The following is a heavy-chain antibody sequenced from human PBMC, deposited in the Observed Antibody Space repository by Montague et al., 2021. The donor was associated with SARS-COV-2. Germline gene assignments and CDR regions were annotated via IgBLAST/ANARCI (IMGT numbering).Heavy chain of an antibody. CDR1: GGSISSSSYY. CDR2: IYYSGST. V-gene: IGHV4-39*01. Sequence: SETLSLTCTVSGGSISSSSYYWGWIRQPPGKGLEWIGSIYYSGSTYYNPSLKIRVSISVDTSKNQFSLKLSSVTAADTAVYYCARFPTSYYYDSKAAPATTDAFDIWGQGTMVTVSS. J-gene: IGHJ3*02. D-gene: IGHD3-22*01. CDR3: ARFPTSYYYDSKAAPATTDAFDI.